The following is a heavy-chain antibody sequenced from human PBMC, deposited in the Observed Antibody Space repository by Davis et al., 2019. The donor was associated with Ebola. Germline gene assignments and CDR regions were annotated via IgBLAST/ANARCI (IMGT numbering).Heavy chain of an antibody. D-gene: IGHD3-10*02. J-gene: IGHJ4*02. CDR1: GFTFTSYS. CDR2: INTRGDAR. V-gene: IGHV3-48*02. Sequence: GESLKISCVTSGFTFTSYSFNWIRQTPGKGLEWIAHINTRGDARVYADSVRGRFTISRDDAANSLSLQMDSLKHEDTAGYYCVRDYLFAFDSWGQGTPVTVSS. CDR3: VRDYLFAFDS.